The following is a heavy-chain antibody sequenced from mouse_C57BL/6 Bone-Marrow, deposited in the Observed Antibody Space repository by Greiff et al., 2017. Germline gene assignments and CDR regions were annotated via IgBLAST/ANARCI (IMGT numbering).Heavy chain of an antibody. V-gene: IGHV5-6*01. CDR1: GFTFSSYG. Sequence: EVHLVESGGDLVKPGGSLKLSCAASGFTFSSYGMSWVRQTPDKRLEWVATISSGGSYTYYPDSVKGRFTISRDNAKNTLYLQMSSLKSEDTAMYYCARQGYYAMDYWGQGTSVTVS. CDR3: ARQGYYAMDY. CDR2: ISSGGSYT. J-gene: IGHJ4*01.